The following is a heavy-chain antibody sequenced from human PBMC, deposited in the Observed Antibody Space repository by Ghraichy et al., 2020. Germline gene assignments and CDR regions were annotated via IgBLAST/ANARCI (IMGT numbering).Heavy chain of an antibody. J-gene: IGHJ4*02. D-gene: IGHD5-18*01. Sequence: SETLSLTCTVSGGSVSSGSYYWSWIRQPPGKELEWIGYFYHSGSTNYNPSLKSRVTISVDTSKNQFSLKLSSVTAADTAVYYCARRNAAMANFDYWGQGTLVTVSS. CDR3: ARRNAAMANFDY. V-gene: IGHV4-61*01. CDR1: GGSVSSGSYY. CDR2: FYHSGST.